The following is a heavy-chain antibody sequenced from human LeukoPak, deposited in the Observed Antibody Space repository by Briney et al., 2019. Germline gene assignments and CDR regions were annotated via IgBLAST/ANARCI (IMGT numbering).Heavy chain of an antibody. V-gene: IGHV1-69*05. D-gene: IGHD4/OR15-4a*01. CDR1: GGTFSSYA. CDR3: ARGGVMALWFHP. J-gene: IGHJ5*02. Sequence: EASVKVSCKASGGTFSSYAISWVRQASGQGLEWMGRIIPIFGTANYAQKFQGRVTITTDESTSTAYMELSSLRSEDTAVYYCARGGVMALWFHPLGQGNLVNVSS. CDR2: IIPIFGTA.